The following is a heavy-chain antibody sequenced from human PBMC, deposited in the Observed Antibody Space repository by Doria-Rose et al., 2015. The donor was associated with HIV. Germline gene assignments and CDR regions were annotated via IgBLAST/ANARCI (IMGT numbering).Heavy chain of an antibody. J-gene: IGHJ4*02. CDR2: IFYTGST. CDR1: GGSISHYY. D-gene: IGHD1-26*01. CDR3: ARVLSGTYDY. V-gene: IGHV4-59*01. Sequence: QVQLVQSGPGLVKPSETLSLTCSVSGGSISHYYRSWIRQPPGKGLEYIGDIFYTGSTNYSPSLKSRVSISIDTSKNKFSLRLSSVTAADTAVYYCARVLSGTYDYWGQGTLVTVSS.